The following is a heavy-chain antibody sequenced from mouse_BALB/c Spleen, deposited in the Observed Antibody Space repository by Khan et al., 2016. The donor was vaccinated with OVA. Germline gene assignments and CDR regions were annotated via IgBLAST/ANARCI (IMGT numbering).Heavy chain of an antibody. J-gene: IGHJ3*01. CDR1: GYTFTDFT. CDR2: IITYYGDV. Sequence: QVQLKESGAELVRPGVSVKISCKGSGYTFTDFTMHWVKQSYAKSLEWFGVIITYYGDVTYNQKFKGKATMTVDKSSSTSYLELARLTSEDSAICYCTGRGGGSRFAYWGQGTLVTVSA. V-gene: IGHV1S137*01. CDR3: TGRGGGSRFAY.